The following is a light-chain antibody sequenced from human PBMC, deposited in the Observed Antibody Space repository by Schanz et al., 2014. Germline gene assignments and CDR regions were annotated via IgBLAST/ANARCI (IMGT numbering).Light chain of an antibody. CDR3: ASYTSTSIVV. J-gene: IGLJ2*01. Sequence: QSALTQPASVSGSPGQSITISCTGTSSDVGLYNYVSWYQQHPGKAPKLMIYDVSHRPSGVSNRFSGSKSGNTASLTISGLQAEDEADFYCASYTSTSIVVFGGGTKLTVL. V-gene: IGLV2-14*03. CDR1: SSDVGLYNY. CDR2: DVS.